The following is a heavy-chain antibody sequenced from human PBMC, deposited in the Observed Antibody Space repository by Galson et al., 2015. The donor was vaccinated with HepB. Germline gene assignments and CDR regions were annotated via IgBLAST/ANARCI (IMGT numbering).Heavy chain of an antibody. J-gene: IGHJ4*02. CDR1: GYTLTELS. CDR3: ARGPPLYYGSDFWLGY. V-gene: IGHV1-24*01. CDR2: FDPEDGET. Sequence: SVKVSCKVSGYTLTELSMHWVRQAPGKGLEWMGGFDPEDGETIYAQKFQGRVTMTEDTSTDTAYMELSSLRSEDTAVYYCARGPPLYYGSDFWLGYWGQGTLVTVSS. D-gene: IGHD3-10*01.